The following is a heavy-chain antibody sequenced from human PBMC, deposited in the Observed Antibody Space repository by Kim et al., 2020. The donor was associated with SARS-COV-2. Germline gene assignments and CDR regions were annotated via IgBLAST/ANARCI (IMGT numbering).Heavy chain of an antibody. D-gene: IGHD3-16*01. CDR2: IYTGHTTT. CDR1: GLTSNTVA. V-gene: IGHV3-23*03. CDR3: PPDQRFGAANDALGI. J-gene: IGHJ3*02. Sequence: GGSLRLSCAVSGLTSNTVASTWVRQAPGKGLEWVSLIYTGHTTTAYADSVRGRFTLSRDSSDNTVYLQMTNLRVEDTAIYYCPPDQRFGAANDALGIWG.